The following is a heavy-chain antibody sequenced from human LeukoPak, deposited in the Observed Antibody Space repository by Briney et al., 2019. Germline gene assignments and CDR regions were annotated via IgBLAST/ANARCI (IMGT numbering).Heavy chain of an antibody. V-gene: IGHV3-23*01. Sequence: GGSLRLSCAASIFTFSSYAMSWVRQAPGKGVEWVAAIGGTGASTYYANSVEGRFTISRDNAKNSLYLQMSSLRAEDTAVYYCASQYASSSNYWGQGTLVTVSP. J-gene: IGHJ4*02. CDR1: IFTFSSYA. CDR2: IGGTGAST. CDR3: ASQYASSSNY. D-gene: IGHD6-6*01.